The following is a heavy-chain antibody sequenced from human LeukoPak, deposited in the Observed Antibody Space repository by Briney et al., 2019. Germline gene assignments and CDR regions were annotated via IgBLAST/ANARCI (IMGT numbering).Heavy chain of an antibody. CDR2: NYDSGST. CDR3: ANLWFGELYEDWFDP. D-gene: IGHD3-10*01. CDR1: GGSISRYY. J-gene: IGHJ5*02. Sequence: SETLSLTCTVSGGSISRYYWSWIRQPPGKGLEWIGYNYDSGSTNYNPSLKSRVTISGDTSKNQFSLKLRSVTAADTAVYYCANLWFGELYEDWFDPWGQGTLVTVSS. V-gene: IGHV4-59*08.